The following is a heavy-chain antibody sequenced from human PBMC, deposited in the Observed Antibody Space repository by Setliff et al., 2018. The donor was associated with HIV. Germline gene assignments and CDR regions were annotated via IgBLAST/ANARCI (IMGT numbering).Heavy chain of an antibody. V-gene: IGHV3-23*01. Sequence: PGGSLRLSCAASGFTFSNYAMGWVRQVPGKGLEWVASISNTGRNTDYGDSVKGRFIISRDNSKNTAYLQMSSLRDEDTAIYYCAKDGYSDYLNSYFDYWGQGTLVTVS. CDR1: GFTFSNYA. J-gene: IGHJ4*02. D-gene: IGHD4-17*01. CDR2: ISNTGRNT. CDR3: AKDGYSDYLNSYFDY.